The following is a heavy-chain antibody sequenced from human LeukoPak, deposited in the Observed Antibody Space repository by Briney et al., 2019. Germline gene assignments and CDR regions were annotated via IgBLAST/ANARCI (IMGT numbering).Heavy chain of an antibody. CDR3: ARRPHSSGWSSSITLFEH. Sequence: ASVKDSCKASGYTFTDYYIHCVRQAPGQGLEWMGWINPNSGDTNYAQKFQGRVTMTSDTSISTAYMELSSLRSDDTAIYYCARRPHSSGWSSSITLFEHWGQGTLVTVSS. D-gene: IGHD6-19*01. J-gene: IGHJ4*02. CDR2: INPNSGDT. CDR1: GYTFTDYY. V-gene: IGHV1-2*02.